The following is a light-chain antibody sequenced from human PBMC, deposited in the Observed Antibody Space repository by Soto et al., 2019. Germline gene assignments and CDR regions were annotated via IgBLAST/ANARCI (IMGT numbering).Light chain of an antibody. V-gene: IGKV1-39*01. CDR3: QQVGDSPLWT. CDR1: QGVSNY. CDR2: AAS. Sequence: DIKINKSPASLSSYVGDRVSITCRASQGVSNYLAWYQQKPGKAPTLLIYAASSLPSGVPSRFSGSGSGTEFTLTITSLYPEDFAIYYGQQVGDSPLWTFCHVT. J-gene: IGKJ1*01.